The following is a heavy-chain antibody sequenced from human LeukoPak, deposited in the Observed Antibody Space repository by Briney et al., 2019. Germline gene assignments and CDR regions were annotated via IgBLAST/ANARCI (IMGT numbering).Heavy chain of an antibody. Sequence: PGGSLRLSCAASGFTFSSYAMHWVRQAPGKGLEWVAVISYDGSNKYYADSVKGRFTISRDNSKNTLYLQMNSLRAEDTAVYYCAKGSSRWQYFDYWGQGTLVTVSS. CDR1: GFTFSSYA. D-gene: IGHD6-13*01. V-gene: IGHV3-30*04. CDR2: ISYDGSNK. CDR3: AKGSSRWQYFDY. J-gene: IGHJ4*02.